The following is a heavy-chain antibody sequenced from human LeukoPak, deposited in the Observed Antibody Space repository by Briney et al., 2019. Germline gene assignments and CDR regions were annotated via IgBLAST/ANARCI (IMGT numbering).Heavy chain of an antibody. D-gene: IGHD1-1*01. J-gene: IGHJ6*03. V-gene: IGHV1-2*02. Sequence: GASVKVSCKASGYTFTGYYMHWVRQAPGQGLEWMGWINPNSGGTNYAQKFQGRVTMTRDTSISTAYMELSRLRSDDTAVYYCARAKADWNAEQDNYYYYYMDVWGKGTTVTISS. CDR2: INPNSGGT. CDR1: GYTFTGYY. CDR3: ARAKADWNAEQDNYYYYYMDV.